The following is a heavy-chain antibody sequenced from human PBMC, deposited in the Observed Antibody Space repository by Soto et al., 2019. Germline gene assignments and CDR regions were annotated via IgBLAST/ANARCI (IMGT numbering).Heavy chain of an antibody. CDR1: GGSISASGDS. Sequence: SETLSLTCAVSGGSISASGDSWIWIRQPPGGGLEWIGYIYHSGTFLYNPSLKTRLTMSLDRSNNQFSLTLNSVTAADTAVYYCVRDGTKTLRDWFDPWGQGVSVTVSS. D-gene: IGHD1-1*01. CDR2: IYHSGTF. V-gene: IGHV4-30-2*01. J-gene: IGHJ5*02. CDR3: VRDGTKTLRDWFDP.